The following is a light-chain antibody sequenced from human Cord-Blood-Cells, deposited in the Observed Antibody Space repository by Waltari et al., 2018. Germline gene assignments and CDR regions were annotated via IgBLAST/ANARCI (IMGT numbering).Light chain of an antibody. CDR3: CSYAGSSTYV. Sequence: QSALTQPASVSGSPGQSITISCTGTSSDVGSYNLVSCYQTHPGNAPKLMIYEVSKRPSGVSNRFSGSKSGNTASLTISGLQAEDEADYYCCSYAGSSTYVFGTGTKVTVL. V-gene: IGLV2-23*02. CDR1: SSDVGSYNL. J-gene: IGLJ1*01. CDR2: EVS.